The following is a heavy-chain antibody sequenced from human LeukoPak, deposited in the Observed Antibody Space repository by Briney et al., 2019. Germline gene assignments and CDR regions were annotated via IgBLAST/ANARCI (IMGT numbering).Heavy chain of an antibody. CDR2: ISYDGSNK. J-gene: IGHJ4*02. CDR1: GFTFSNYV. D-gene: IGHD3-3*01. CDR3: ARDRGSSFDYFDY. V-gene: IGHV3-30-3*01. Sequence: PGGSLRLSCAASGFTFSNYVMHWVRQAPGKGLEWVAVISYDGSNKYYADSVNGRFTISRDKSKNTLYLQMNSLRAEDTAVYYCARDRGSSFDYFDYWGQGTLVNVSS.